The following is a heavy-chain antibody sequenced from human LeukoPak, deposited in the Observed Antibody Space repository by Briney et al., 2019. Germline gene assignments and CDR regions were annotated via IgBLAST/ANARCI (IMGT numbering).Heavy chain of an antibody. V-gene: IGHV3-21*04. CDR3: ARQSEVRGTWGVGLDY. Sequence: PGGSLRLSCAASGSTFSSYSMNWVRQAPGKGLEWVSSISSSSDHIAYADSVKGRFTISRDNAKNALYLQVNGLRAEDTAVYFCARQSEVRGTWGVGLDYWGQGTLVTVSS. D-gene: IGHD3-10*01. J-gene: IGHJ4*02. CDR2: ISSSSDHI. CDR1: GSTFSSYS.